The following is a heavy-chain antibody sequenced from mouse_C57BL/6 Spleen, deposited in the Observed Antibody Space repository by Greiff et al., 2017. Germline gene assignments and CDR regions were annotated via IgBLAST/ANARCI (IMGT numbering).Heavy chain of an antibody. V-gene: IGHV1-59*01. D-gene: IGHD2-5*01. CDR1: VYTFTSYW. Sequence: QVQLQQPGAELVRPGTSVKLSCKASVYTFTSYWMHWVKQRPGQGLEWIGVIDPSDSYTNYNQKFKGKATLTVDTSSSTAYMQLSSLTSEDSAVYYCARGVTPRSYWYFDVWGTGTTVTVSS. CDR3: ARGVTPRSYWYFDV. J-gene: IGHJ1*03. CDR2: IDPSDSYT.